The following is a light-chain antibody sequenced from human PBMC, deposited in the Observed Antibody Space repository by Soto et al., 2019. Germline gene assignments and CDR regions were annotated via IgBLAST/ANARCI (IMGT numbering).Light chain of an antibody. CDR1: HRVSSY. CDR3: QQYNNWPLT. V-gene: IGKV3-15*01. CDR2: ATS. J-gene: IGKJ4*01. Sequence: EIVMTQSPATLSVSPGERATLSCRASHRVSSYLAWYQQKPGQAPRLLIYATSTRATGIPARFSGSGSGTEFTLTISSLQSEDFEVYYCQQYNNWPLTLGGGTKVDIK.